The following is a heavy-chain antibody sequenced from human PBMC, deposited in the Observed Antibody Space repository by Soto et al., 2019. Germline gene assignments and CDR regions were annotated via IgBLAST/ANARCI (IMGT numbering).Heavy chain of an antibody. J-gene: IGHJ6*02. CDR1: GYTFARYG. CDR3: AREGYCSSGSCALYSHDFFGMDV. Sequence: ASVKSCKTSGYTFARYGISWVRQVPGQGLEWMGWISTYNDNTKYAQKLKGRVTMSTDTSTDTVYMELRSLTSDDTAVYYCAREGYCSSGSCALYSHDFFGMDVWGQGTTVTVSS. CDR2: ISTYNDNT. D-gene: IGHD2-15*01. V-gene: IGHV1-18*01.